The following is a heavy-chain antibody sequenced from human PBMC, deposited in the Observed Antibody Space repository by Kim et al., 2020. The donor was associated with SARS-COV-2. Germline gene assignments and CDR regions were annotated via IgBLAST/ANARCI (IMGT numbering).Heavy chain of an antibody. CDR3: AKGVVHS. Sequence: GGSLRLSCAASGFTFNTYTMTWVRQSPGKGLEWVSSVSGSRAGTTYYADSVKGRFTISRDNCKNKVYLQMNSLRVEDTAVYYCAKGVVHSWGQGTLVTVSS. V-gene: IGHV3-23*01. CDR1: GFTFNTYT. CDR2: VSGSRAGTT. D-gene: IGHD2-2*01. J-gene: IGHJ4*02.